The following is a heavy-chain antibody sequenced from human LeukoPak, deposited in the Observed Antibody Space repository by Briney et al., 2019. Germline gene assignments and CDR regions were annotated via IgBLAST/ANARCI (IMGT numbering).Heavy chain of an antibody. Sequence: SETLSLICSVSGDSMRSFYWSWIRQPAGKGLEWIGRIYSSGSTNYNPSLQSRGTISLDMSKNYFSLKLTSLTVADTAVYYCARDPGSFGSGTRDAFDFWGRGTMVTVSS. V-gene: IGHV4-4*07. J-gene: IGHJ3*01. CDR2: IYSSGST. CDR1: GDSMRSFY. D-gene: IGHD3-10*01. CDR3: ARDPGSFGSGTRDAFDF.